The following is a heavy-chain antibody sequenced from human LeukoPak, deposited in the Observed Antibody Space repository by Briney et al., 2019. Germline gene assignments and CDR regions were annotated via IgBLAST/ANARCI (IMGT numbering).Heavy chain of an antibody. CDR3: AKTFVGGSSLYFDY. CDR2: ISGSGGST. J-gene: IGHJ4*02. Sequence: GGSLRPSGAASGFTFSAYAWAWVGRAPGKGLEWVSGISGSGGSTYYADSVKGRFTISRDNSKNTLYLQMNSLRAEDTAVYYCAKTFVGGSSLYFDYWGQGTLVTVSS. V-gene: IGHV3-23*01. D-gene: IGHD6-13*01. CDR1: GFTFSAYA.